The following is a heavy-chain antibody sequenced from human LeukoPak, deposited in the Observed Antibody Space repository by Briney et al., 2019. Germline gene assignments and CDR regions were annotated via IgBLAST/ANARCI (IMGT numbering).Heavy chain of an antibody. D-gene: IGHD6-19*01. CDR1: GGSISTYY. J-gene: IGHJ4*02. Sequence: RPSETLSLTCSVSGGSISTYYWNWIRQPAGKGLEWIGHVYSSGSTNYNPSLKSRVTISVDKSKNQFSLKLSSLTAADTAVYYCARDHSTAWTFDYWGQGTLVTDSS. V-gene: IGHV4-4*07. CDR2: VYSSGST. CDR3: ARDHSTAWTFDY.